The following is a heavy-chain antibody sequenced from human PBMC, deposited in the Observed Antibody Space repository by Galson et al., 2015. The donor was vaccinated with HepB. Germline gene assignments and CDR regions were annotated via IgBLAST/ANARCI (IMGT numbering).Heavy chain of an antibody. CDR3: AKCPAPDYSYAMDV. Sequence: SLRLSCAGSGFPFSASAMNWVRQGPGKGLEWVAGMGGGGGDTYYADSVKGRFTISRDNSKNTLYLQMSTLGADDTAVYYCAKCPAPDYSYAMDVWGQGTTVTVSS. V-gene: IGHV3-23*01. CDR2: MGGGGGDT. CDR1: GFPFSASA. J-gene: IGHJ6*02.